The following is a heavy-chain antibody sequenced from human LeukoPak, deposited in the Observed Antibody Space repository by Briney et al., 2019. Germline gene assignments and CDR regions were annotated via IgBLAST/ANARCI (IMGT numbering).Heavy chain of an antibody. CDR3: EYGSRVDY. V-gene: IGHV3-21*01. CDR2: ISSSSSYI. D-gene: IGHD2/OR15-2a*01. J-gene: IGHJ4*02. CDR1: VFTFSSYS. Sequence: GGSLRLSCAASVFTFSSYSMNTVRQAPGKGLEWVSSISSSSSYIYYADSVKGRFTISRDNAKNSLYLQMNSLRAEDTAVYYCEYGSRVDYWGQGTLVTVSS.